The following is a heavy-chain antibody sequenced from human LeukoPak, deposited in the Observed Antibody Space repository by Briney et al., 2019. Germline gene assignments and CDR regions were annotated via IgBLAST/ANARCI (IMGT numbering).Heavy chain of an antibody. Sequence: SSETLSLTCTVSGGSISNYYWNWLRQPPGKGLEWIGYIYYSGSTNYNPSLKSRVTISVDKSKNQFSLKLSSVTAADTAVYYCARTVVTGRYFDYWGQGTLVTVSS. J-gene: IGHJ4*02. CDR2: IYYSGST. CDR3: ARTVVTGRYFDY. V-gene: IGHV4-59*12. D-gene: IGHD4-23*01. CDR1: GGSISNYY.